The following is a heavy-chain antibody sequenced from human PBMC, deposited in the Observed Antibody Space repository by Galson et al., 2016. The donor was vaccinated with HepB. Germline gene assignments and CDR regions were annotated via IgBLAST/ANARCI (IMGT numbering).Heavy chain of an antibody. D-gene: IGHD4/OR15-4a*01. CDR2: ITSDGSST. J-gene: IGHJ4*02. Sequence: SLRLSCAASGLTFSRYWMHWVRQAPGKGLVWVSRITSDGSSTNCADSVKGRFTISRDNAKNSLYLQMNSLRPEDTAVYYCARDPSRSIFDYGGDYWGQGTLVTVSS. CDR3: ARDPSRSIFDYGGDY. CDR1: GLTFSRYW. V-gene: IGHV3-74*01.